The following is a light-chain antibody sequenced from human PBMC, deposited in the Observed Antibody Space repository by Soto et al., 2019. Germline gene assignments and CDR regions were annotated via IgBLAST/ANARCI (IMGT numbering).Light chain of an antibody. Sequence: DIVMTQSPDSLAVSLGERATINCKSSQSVLYNSNNKNYLAWYQQKPGQTPNLLIYWASTRKSGVPDRFSGSGSGTDLTLTISSLQAEDVAVYYCQQYYGHPPTFGQGTRLEIK. CDR2: WAS. CDR3: QQYYGHPPT. J-gene: IGKJ5*01. V-gene: IGKV4-1*01. CDR1: QSVLYNSNNKNY.